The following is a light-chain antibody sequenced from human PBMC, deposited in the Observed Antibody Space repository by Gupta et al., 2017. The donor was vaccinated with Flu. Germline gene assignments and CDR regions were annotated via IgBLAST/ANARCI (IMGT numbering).Light chain of an antibody. CDR3: QQYGSSPYS. J-gene: IGKJ2*03. CDR2: GAS. CDR1: QRVSSSY. V-gene: IGKV3-20*01. Sequence: EIVLTQSPGTMSLSPGERANLPCRASQRVSSSYLAWYPQKPGQAPRLLSYGASSRATGIPDRFSGSGSGTDFTLTISRLEPEDFAVYYCQQYGSSPYSFGQGTKLEIK.